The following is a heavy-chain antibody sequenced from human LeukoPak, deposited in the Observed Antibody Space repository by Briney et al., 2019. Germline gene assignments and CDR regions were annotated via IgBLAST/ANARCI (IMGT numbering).Heavy chain of an antibody. CDR2: INQDGSEE. Sequence: PGGSLRVSCAASGLTFSRDWLTCVRQAPGKGLEWVANINQDGSEENYVDSVRGRFTISRDNAKSSLHLQMNSLRNEDTAVYHCASRGCTAKACFEASCRCFHHWGRGTRVTVSS. V-gene: IGHV3-7*03. D-gene: IGHD6-25*01. CDR3: ASRGCTAKACFEASCRCFHH. J-gene: IGHJ4*03. CDR1: GLTFSRDW.